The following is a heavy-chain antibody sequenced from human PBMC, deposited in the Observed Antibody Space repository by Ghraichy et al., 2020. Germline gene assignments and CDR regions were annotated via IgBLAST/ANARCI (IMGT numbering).Heavy chain of an antibody. D-gene: IGHD6-19*01. CDR2: INHSGST. V-gene: IGHV4-34*01. Sequence: SQTLSLTCAVYGGSFSGYYWSWIRQPPGKGLEWIGEINHSGSTNYNPSLKSRVTISVDTSKNQFSLKLSSVTAADTAVYYCARSATSGWYRFYYYYGMDVWGQGTTVTVSS. CDR1: GGSFSGYY. CDR3: ARSATSGWYRFYYYYGMDV. J-gene: IGHJ6*02.